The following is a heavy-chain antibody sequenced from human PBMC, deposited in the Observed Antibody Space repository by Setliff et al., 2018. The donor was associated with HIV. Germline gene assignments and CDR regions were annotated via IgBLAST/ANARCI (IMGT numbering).Heavy chain of an antibody. Sequence: KASETLSLTCTVSVGSISSGSYYWNWIRQPAGKGLEWIGRIYTSGSTNYNPSLKSRVTISVDTSKNQFSLKLSSVNAADTAVYYCAREDYYYYGMDVWGQGTTVTVSS. CDR1: VGSISSGSYY. CDR2: IYTSGST. CDR3: AREDYYYYGMDV. J-gene: IGHJ6*02. V-gene: IGHV4-61*02.